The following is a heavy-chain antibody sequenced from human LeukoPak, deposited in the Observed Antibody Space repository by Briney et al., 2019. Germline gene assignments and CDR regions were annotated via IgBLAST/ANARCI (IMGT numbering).Heavy chain of an antibody. CDR2: INPNSGGT. D-gene: IGHD5-12*01. J-gene: IGHJ4*02. Sequence: ASVKGSCKASGYTFTGYYMHWVRQAPGQGLEWMGWINPNSGGTNYAQKCQGRVTMTRDTSISTAYMELSRLRSDDTAVYYCASGYSGHDDIDYWGQGTLVTVSS. CDR3: ASGYSGHDDIDY. CDR1: GYTFTGYY. V-gene: IGHV1-2*02.